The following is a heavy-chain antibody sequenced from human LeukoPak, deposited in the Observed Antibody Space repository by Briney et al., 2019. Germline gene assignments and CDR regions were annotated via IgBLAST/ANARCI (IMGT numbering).Heavy chain of an antibody. D-gene: IGHD1-26*01. CDR3: ARDSRVGTTSYLVS. J-gene: IGHJ4*02. CDR2: VYSSGST. Sequence: PSETLSLTCTVSGGSITGSFWGWVRQPAGQGLEYIGRVYSSGSTHYNPSLKSRVTVSVDTSKNQFSLRLTSVTAADTAVYYCARDSRVGTTSYLVSWGQGTQVTVSS. V-gene: IGHV4-4*07. CDR1: GGSITGSF.